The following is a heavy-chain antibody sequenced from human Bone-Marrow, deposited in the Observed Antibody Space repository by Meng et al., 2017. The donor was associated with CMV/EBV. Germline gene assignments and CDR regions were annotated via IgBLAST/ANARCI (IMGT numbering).Heavy chain of an antibody. V-gene: IGHV4-59*01. Sequence: GSLRLSCTVSGGSISSYYWSWIRQPPGKGLEWIGYIYYSGSTNYNPSLKSRVTISVDTSKNQFSLKLSSVTAADTAVYYCAGDCSSTSCLDYWGQGTRVTVYS. D-gene: IGHD2-2*01. CDR3: AGDCSSTSCLDY. CDR2: IYYSGST. CDR1: GGSISSYY. J-gene: IGHJ4*02.